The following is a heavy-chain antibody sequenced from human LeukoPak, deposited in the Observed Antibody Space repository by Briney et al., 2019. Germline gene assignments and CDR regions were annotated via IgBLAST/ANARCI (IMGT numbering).Heavy chain of an antibody. CDR2: VYHSGYT. Sequence: PSETLSLTCTVSGYSISSGYYWGWIRQPPGKGLEWIGSVYHSGYTYYNPFLKSRVTISVDTSKNQFSLRLTSVTAAGTAVYYCARDRGSRDGYSVDYWGQGTLVTVSS. V-gene: IGHV4-38-2*02. J-gene: IGHJ4*02. CDR3: ARDRGSRDGYSVDY. D-gene: IGHD5-24*01. CDR1: GYSISSGYY.